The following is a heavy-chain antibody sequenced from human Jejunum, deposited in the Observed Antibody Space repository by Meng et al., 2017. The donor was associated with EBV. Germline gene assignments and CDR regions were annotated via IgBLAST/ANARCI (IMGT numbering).Heavy chain of an antibody. CDR3: ARDSQYLARGYFDY. CDR1: GGSINSRNW. V-gene: IGHV4-4*02. J-gene: IGHJ4*02. D-gene: IGHD2/OR15-2a*01. CDR2: IDHSGST. Sequence: QVQLQESGPGLVQPSGTLSPTCTASGGSINSRNWWHWVRQAPGKGLEWIGEIDHSGSTHYNPSLKSRVTISLGTSMNQFSLELTSPTAADTAVYYCARDSQYLARGYFDYWGQGALVTVAS.